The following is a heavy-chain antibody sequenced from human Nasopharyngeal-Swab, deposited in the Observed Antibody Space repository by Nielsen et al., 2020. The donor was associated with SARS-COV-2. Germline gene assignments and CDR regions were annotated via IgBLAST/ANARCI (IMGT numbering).Heavy chain of an antibody. CDR1: GFTFSSYG. CDR3: AKEGVVGATTGVVY. V-gene: IGHV3-30*02. Sequence: GESLKISCAASGFTFSSYGMHWVRQPPGKGLEWVAVIWYDGSNKYYADSVKGRFTISRKNSKNTLYLQMTSLRAEDTAVYYCAKEGVVGATTGVVYWGQGTLVTVSS. D-gene: IGHD1-26*01. CDR2: IWYDGSNK. J-gene: IGHJ4*02.